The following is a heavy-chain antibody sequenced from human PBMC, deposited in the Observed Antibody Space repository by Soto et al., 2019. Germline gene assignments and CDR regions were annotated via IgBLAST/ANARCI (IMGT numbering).Heavy chain of an antibody. J-gene: IGHJ4*02. CDR3: AREREVSMYYFDY. D-gene: IGHD3-10*02. CDR1: GFTFTNFD. V-gene: IGHV3-74*01. Sequence: GGSLRLSCETSGFTFTNFDLSWVRQAPGKGLEWVSRINSDGTDTTYADSVKGRFTVSRDNPKNTLYLQMSSLRADDTAVYYCAREREVSMYYFDYWGQGALVTVSS. CDR2: INSDGTDT.